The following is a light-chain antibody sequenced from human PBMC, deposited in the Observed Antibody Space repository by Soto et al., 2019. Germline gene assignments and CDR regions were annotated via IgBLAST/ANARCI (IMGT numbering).Light chain of an antibody. J-gene: IGKJ4*01. CDR3: QPRTNWPLT. CDR1: QSVSSN. Sequence: EIVLTQSPATLSLSPGERATLSCRASQSVSSNLAWYQQKPGQAPRLLIYDASNRVTGIPARFSGSGSGTDFTLTISSLEPEDFAVYYCQPRTNWPLTFGGGTKVEIK. CDR2: DAS. V-gene: IGKV3-11*01.